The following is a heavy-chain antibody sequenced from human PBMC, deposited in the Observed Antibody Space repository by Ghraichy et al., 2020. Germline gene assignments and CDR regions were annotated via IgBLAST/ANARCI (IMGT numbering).Heavy chain of an antibody. D-gene: IGHD3-10*01. CDR3: ARGTTMVQGASD. V-gene: IGHV1-3*04. CDR2: IQTANGKP. CDR1: EYSFTAYP. J-gene: IGHJ4*02. Sequence: ASVKVSCKTSEYSFTAYPIHWVRQAPGQGLEWMGWIQTANGKPKYSQRFQDRITITRDTSARTVYMELSSLRSQETAVYYCARGTTMVQGASDWGQGTQVTFSS.